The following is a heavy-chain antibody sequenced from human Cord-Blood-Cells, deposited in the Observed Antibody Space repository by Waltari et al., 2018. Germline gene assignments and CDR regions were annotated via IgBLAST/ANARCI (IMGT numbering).Heavy chain of an antibody. D-gene: IGHD1-26*01. CDR1: GYTFTGYY. CDR3: ARSEHYYYYMDV. V-gene: IGHV1-2*02. J-gene: IGHJ6*03. CDR2: IKPNSGDT. Sequence: QVQLVQSGAEVKKPGASVKVSCKASGYTFTGYYMHWVRQAPGQGLEWSGWIKPNSGDTNCAKKFQGRVTMTRDTSISTAYMELSRLRSDDTAVYYCARSEHYYYYMDVWGKGTTVTVSS.